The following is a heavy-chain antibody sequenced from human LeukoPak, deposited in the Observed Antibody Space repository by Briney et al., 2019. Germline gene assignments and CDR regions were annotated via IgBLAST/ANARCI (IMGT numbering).Heavy chain of an antibody. CDR3: ARGGAADY. CDR2: ISNTGTTI. CDR1: GFTFSSYE. Sequence: GGSLRLSCAASGFTFSSYEMNWVRQAPGKGLEWVSYISNTGTTIYYADSVKGRFTISRDNAKNSLYLQMNSLRAEDTAAYYCARGGAADYWGQGTLITVSS. V-gene: IGHV3-48*03. J-gene: IGHJ4*02. D-gene: IGHD1-26*01.